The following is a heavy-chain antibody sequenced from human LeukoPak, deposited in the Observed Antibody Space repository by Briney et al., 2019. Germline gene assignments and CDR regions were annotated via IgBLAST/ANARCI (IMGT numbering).Heavy chain of an antibody. CDR1: GFTFSSYE. D-gene: IGHD3-10*02. CDR2: SSSSGSTI. V-gene: IGHV3-48*03. J-gene: IGHJ6*04. CDR3: AELGIAMIGGV. Sequence: PGGSLRLSCAASGFTFSSYEMNWVRQAPGKGLEWVSYSSSSGSTIYYAYSVKGRFTISRDNAKNSLYLQMNSLRAEDTAVYYCAELGIAMIGGVWGKGTTVTISS.